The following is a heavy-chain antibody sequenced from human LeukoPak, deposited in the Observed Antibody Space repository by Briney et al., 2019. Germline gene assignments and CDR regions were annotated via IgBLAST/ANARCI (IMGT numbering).Heavy chain of an antibody. Sequence: RGGSLRLSCAASGFTFSNYGMHWVRQAPGKGLEWVAFIRYDGNNKYYTDSVKGRFTISRDNSKNTLYLQMNSLRTEDTAVYYCEGERHSMSSDDFWGQGTLVTVSS. CDR1: GFTFSNYG. D-gene: IGHD6-6*01. J-gene: IGHJ4*02. V-gene: IGHV3-30*02. CDR2: IRYDGNNK. CDR3: EGERHSMSSDDF.